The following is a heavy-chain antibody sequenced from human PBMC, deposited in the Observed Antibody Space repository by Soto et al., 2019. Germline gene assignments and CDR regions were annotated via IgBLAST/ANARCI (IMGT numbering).Heavy chain of an antibody. CDR3: TSLYYGH. J-gene: IGHJ4*02. Sequence: PGGSLRLSCAFSGFICSSYDMSLVRQAPGKGLEWVGRIKSKADGGTTDYAAPVKGRFTISRDESQNTLYLQMNSLKTEDTAVYYCTSLYYGHWGQGTLVTVSS. V-gene: IGHV3-15*07. CDR1: GFICSSYD. CDR2: IKSKADGGTT. D-gene: IGHD4-17*01.